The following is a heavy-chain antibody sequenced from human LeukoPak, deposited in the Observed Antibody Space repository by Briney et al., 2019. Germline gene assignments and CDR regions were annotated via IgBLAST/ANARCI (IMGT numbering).Heavy chain of an antibody. J-gene: IGHJ4*02. CDR3: ARVQRGYCSGGSCYSDY. D-gene: IGHD2-15*01. Sequence: KTSETLSLTCAVYGGSFSGYYWSWIRPPPGKGLEWIGEINHSGSTNYNPSLKSRVTISVDTSKNQFSLKLSSVTAADTAVYYCARVQRGYCSGGSCYSDYWGQGTLVTVSS. V-gene: IGHV4-34*01. CDR2: INHSGST. CDR1: GGSFSGYY.